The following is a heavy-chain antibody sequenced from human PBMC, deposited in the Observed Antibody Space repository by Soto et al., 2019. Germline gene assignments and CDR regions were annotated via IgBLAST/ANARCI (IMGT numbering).Heavy chain of an antibody. Sequence: PSETLSLTCAVYGGSFSGYYWSWIRQPPGEGLEWIGEINHSGSTNYNPSLKSRVTISVDTSKNQFSLKLSSVTAADTAVYYCARRIAAARQINWFDPWGQGTLVTVSS. CDR3: ARRIAAARQINWFDP. CDR1: GGSFSGYY. CDR2: INHSGST. D-gene: IGHD6-13*01. J-gene: IGHJ5*02. V-gene: IGHV4-34*01.